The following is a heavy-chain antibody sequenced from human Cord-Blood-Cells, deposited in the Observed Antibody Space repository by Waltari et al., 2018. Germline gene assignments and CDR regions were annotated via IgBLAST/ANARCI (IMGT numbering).Heavy chain of an antibody. J-gene: IGHJ6*02. V-gene: IGHV1-24*01. Sequence: QVQLVQSGAEVKKPGASVKVSCKVSGYTLTELSMHWVRQAPGKGLEWMGGFGPEDGETNYAQKFQGRVTMTEDTSTDTAYMELSSLRSEDTAVYYCATITMVRGTDGMDVWGQGTTVTVSS. CDR3: ATITMVRGTDGMDV. CDR1: GYTLTELS. CDR2: FGPEDGET. D-gene: IGHD3-10*01.